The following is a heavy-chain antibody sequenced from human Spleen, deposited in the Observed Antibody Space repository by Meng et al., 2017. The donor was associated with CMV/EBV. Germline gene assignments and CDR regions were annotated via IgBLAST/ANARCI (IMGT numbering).Heavy chain of an antibody. V-gene: IGHV3-15*01. CDR1: GFTFSNAW. Sequence: GESLKISCAASGFTFSNAWMSWVRQAPGKGLEWVGRIKSKTDGGTTDYAAPVKGRFTISRDDSKNTLYLQMNSLKTEDTAAYYCALDSSYYDSSRPRFDHWGQGTLVTVSS. D-gene: IGHD3-22*01. J-gene: IGHJ4*02. CDR2: IKSKTDGGTT. CDR3: ALDSSYYDSSRPRFDH.